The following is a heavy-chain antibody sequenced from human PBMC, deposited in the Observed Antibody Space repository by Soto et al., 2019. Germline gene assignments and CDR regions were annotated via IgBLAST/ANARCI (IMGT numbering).Heavy chain of an antibody. CDR1: GGTFSSYA. V-gene: IGHV1-69*13. D-gene: IGHD5-18*01. CDR3: ARTDTAMVIGYYYYGMDV. CDR2: IIPIFGTA. Sequence: ASVKVSCKASGGTFSSYAISWVRQAPGQGLEWMGGIIPIFGTANYAQKFQGRVTITADESTSTAYMELSSLRSEDTAVYYCARTDTAMVIGYYYYGMDVWGQGTTVTVSS. J-gene: IGHJ6*02.